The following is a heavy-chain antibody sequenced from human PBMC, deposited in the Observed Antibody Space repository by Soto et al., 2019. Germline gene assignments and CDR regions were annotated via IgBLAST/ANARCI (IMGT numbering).Heavy chain of an antibody. CDR3: VRVKETSGWGAFDY. CDR2: ISGNGGYR. CDR1: GFTFSSYG. J-gene: IGHJ4*02. V-gene: IGHV3-21*01. D-gene: IGHD6-19*01. Sequence: GXSLRLSCEASGFTFSSYGMSWVRQAPGKGLEWVSTISGNGGYRNYADSVKGRFTISRDNAKNTLYLQMNSLRVEDTAVYYWVRVKETSGWGAFDYWGQGTLVTVSS.